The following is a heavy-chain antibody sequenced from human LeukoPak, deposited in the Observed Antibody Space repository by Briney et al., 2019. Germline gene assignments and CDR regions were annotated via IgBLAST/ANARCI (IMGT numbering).Heavy chain of an antibody. CDR3: ARVNTIFGVADY. CDR2: IYTSGST. D-gene: IGHD3-3*01. V-gene: IGHV4-61*02. J-gene: IGHJ4*02. Sequence: SQTLSLTCTVSGCSISSGSYYWSWIRQPAGKGLEWIGRIYTSGSTNYNPSLKSRVTISVDTSKNQFSLKLSSVTAADTAVYYCARVNTIFGVADYWGQGTLVTVSS. CDR1: GCSISSGSYY.